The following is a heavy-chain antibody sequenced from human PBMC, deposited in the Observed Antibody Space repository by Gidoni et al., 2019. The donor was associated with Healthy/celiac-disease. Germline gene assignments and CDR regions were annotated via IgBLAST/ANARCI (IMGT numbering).Heavy chain of an antibody. V-gene: IGHV3-33*01. D-gene: IGHD6-19*01. CDR2: IWYDGSNK. J-gene: IGHJ1*01. Sequence: PGRSLRLSCAASGFTFSSYGMHWVRQAPGKGLEWVAVIWYDGSNKYYADSVKGRFTISRDNSKNTLYLQMNSLRAEDTAVYYCARDSSFPVAGSEYFQHWGQGTLVTVSS. CDR3: ARDSSFPVAGSEYFQH. CDR1: GFTFSSYG.